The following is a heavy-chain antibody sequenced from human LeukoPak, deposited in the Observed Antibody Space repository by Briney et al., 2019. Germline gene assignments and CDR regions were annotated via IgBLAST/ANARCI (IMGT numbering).Heavy chain of an antibody. CDR3: ARAFARGSYYYYGMDV. Sequence: SETLSLTCAVYGGSFSGYYWSWIRQPPGKGLEWIGEINHSGSTNYNPSLKSRVTISVDTSKNQSSLKLSPVTAADTAVYYCARAFARGSYYYYGMDVWGKGTTVTVSS. J-gene: IGHJ6*04. CDR2: INHSGST. CDR1: GGSFSGYY. D-gene: IGHD2/OR15-2a*01. V-gene: IGHV4-34*01.